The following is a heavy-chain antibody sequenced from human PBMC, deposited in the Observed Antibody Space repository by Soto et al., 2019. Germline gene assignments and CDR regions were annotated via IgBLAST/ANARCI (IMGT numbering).Heavy chain of an antibody. D-gene: IGHD3-10*01. CDR3: ARELAYYYGSGSYSRNWFDP. V-gene: IGHV1-46*01. CDR1: GYAFSSNY. Sequence: ASVKVSCKASGYAFSSNYIHWVRQASGQGLEWMGVINPSNGRTTYAQNFQDRVTMTRDTSTSTVYLELRSLSSDDTAVYYCARELAYYYGSGSYSRNWFDPWGQGTLVTVSS. CDR2: INPSNGRT. J-gene: IGHJ5*02.